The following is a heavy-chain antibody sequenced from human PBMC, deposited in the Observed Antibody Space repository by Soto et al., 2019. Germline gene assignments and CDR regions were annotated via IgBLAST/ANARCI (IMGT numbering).Heavy chain of an antibody. Sequence: PSETLSLTCTVSGGSISSYYWSWIRQPPGKGLEWIGYIYYSGSTSYNPSLKSRVTISVDTSKNQFSLKLSSVTAADTAVYYCARVSYDYGDYVENAFDIWGQGTMVTVSS. D-gene: IGHD4-17*01. CDR3: ARVSYDYGDYVENAFDI. CDR1: GGSISSYY. J-gene: IGHJ3*02. V-gene: IGHV4-59*01. CDR2: IYYSGST.